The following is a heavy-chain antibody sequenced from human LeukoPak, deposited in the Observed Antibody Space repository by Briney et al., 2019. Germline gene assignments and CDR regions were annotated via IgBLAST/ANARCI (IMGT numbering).Heavy chain of an antibody. D-gene: IGHD3-9*01. CDR2: INHSGST. CDR3: ARGSRLTGTFDI. Sequence: SETLSLTCALYGGSFSGYYWSWIRQPPGKGLEWIGEINHSGSTNYSPSLKSRVTISLDTSKNRLSLKLSSVTAADTAVYYCARGSRLTGTFDIWGQGTMVTVSS. V-gene: IGHV4-34*01. CDR1: GGSFSGYY. J-gene: IGHJ3*02.